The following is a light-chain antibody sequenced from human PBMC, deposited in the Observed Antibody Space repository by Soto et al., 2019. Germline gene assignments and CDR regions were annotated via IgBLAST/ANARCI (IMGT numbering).Light chain of an antibody. CDR2: AAS. Sequence: DIQMTQSPSSLSASVGDRVTITCRASQSISSYLYWYQQKTGKAPKLLIYAASSLQSGVPSRFSGSGSGTDFTLTISSLQPEDFATYYCQQSYSTPRLSFGGGTKVDI. CDR1: QSISSY. V-gene: IGKV1-39*01. CDR3: QQSYSTPRLS. J-gene: IGKJ4*01.